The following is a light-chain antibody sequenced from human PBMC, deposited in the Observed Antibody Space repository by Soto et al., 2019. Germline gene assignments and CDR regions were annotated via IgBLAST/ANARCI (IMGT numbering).Light chain of an antibody. V-gene: IGKV3-11*01. J-gene: IGKJ3*01. Sequence: DTVLTQSPGTLSMSPGERATLSCRASQRVSPDLAWYQHKPGQAPRLLIYDVSKRATGVPARFSGSGSGTDFTLTISSLEPEDFAVYYCRQRSTWPPTFGPGTKVDIK. CDR2: DVS. CDR1: QRVSPD. CDR3: RQRSTWPPT.